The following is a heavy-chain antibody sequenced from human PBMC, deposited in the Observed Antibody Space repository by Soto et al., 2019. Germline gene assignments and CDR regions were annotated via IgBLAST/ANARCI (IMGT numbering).Heavy chain of an antibody. V-gene: IGHV5-10-1*01. Sequence: GESLKISCKGSGYSFTSYWISWVRQMPGKGLEWMGRIDPSDSYTNYSPSFQGHVTISADKSISTAYLQWSSLKASDTAMYYWARRYDSSFLTPGMDVWGQGTTVTVSS. CDR1: GYSFTSYW. CDR3: ARRYDSSFLTPGMDV. J-gene: IGHJ6*02. CDR2: IDPSDSYT. D-gene: IGHD3-22*01.